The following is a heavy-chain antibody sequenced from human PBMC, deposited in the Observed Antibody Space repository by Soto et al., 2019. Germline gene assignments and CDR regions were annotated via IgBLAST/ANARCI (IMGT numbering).Heavy chain of an antibody. CDR1: GDTFTSYD. CDR3: ARGRSGMDV. J-gene: IGHJ6*02. V-gene: IGHV1-8*01. Sequence: QVQLVQSGAEVKKPGASVKVSCKASGDTFTSYDIKWVRQATGQGLEWMGWMNPNSGNTGYAQKFQGRVTMTRNTSIGTAYLALRSLGSEATALYYCARGRSGMDVWGQGTTVTVSS. CDR2: MNPNSGNT.